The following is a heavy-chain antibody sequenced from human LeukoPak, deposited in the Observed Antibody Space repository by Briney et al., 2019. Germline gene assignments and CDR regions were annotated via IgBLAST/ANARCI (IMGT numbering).Heavy chain of an antibody. D-gene: IGHD6-6*01. V-gene: IGHV4-4*07. CDR2: IYSSGST. CDR1: GASISSYY. Sequence: PSETLSLTCTVSGASISSYYWSWIRQPAGKGLEWIGRIYSSGSTNYNPSLKSRVTMSVDTSKNQFSLKLSSVTAADTAVYYCARGSSSSGLDYWGQGTLVTVSS. CDR3: ARGSSSSGLDY. J-gene: IGHJ4*02.